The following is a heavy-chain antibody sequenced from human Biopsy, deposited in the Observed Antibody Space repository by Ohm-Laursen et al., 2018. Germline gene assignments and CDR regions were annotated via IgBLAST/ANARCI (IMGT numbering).Heavy chain of an antibody. D-gene: IGHD1-26*01. J-gene: IGHJ6*02. CDR2: IRWNSRSI. Sequence: SLRLSCAASVFTLGDYPMYWVRQAPGMALEWVSAIRWNSRSIDYADSVKGRFTISRDNAENSLYLQMNSQRAEVTALDYCAKDRGSDGRATTPSMDVWGQGTMVTVSS. CDR3: AKDRGSDGRATTPSMDV. CDR1: VFTLGDYP. V-gene: IGHV3-9*01.